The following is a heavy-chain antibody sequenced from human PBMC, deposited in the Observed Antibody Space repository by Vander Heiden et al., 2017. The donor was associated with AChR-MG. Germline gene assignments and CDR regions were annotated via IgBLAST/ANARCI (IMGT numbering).Heavy chain of an antibody. CDR3: ARDVRPRRYQLLSQYRDNDWFDP. CDR1: GYTFTSYD. CDR2: MNPNSGNT. V-gene: IGHV1-8*01. D-gene: IGHD2-2*01. Sequence: QVQLVQSGAEVKKPGASVKVSCKASGYTFTSYDINWVRQATGQGLEWMGWMNPNSGNTGYAQKFQGRVTMTRNTSISTAYMELSSLRSEDTAVYYCARDVRPRRYQLLSQYRDNDWFDPWGQGTLVTVSS. J-gene: IGHJ5*02.